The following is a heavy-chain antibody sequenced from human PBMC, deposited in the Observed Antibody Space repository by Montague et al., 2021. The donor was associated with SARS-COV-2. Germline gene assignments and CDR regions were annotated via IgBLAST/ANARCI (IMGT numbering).Heavy chain of an antibody. CDR2: IFYKGNT. D-gene: IGHD3-22*01. J-gene: IGHJ4*02. V-gene: IGHV4-59*11. CDR3: ARSLSSSGARDN. CDR1: GGSLNKHY. Sequence: SETLSLTCTVSGGSLNKHYWSWIRQAPGKELEWLGNIFYKGNTNYNVSLRSRVSMSLDTPQNQFSLRLTSLTAADTAVYYCARSLSSSGARDNWGQGILVTVS.